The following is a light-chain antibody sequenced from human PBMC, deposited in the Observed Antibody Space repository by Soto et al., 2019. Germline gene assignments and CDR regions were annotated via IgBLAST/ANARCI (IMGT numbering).Light chain of an antibody. Sequence: EVVMTQSPATLSVPPGQRVTLSCRASQSVNTNLAWYQHKPGQAPRLLIYGAATGATGIPARFSAAGSGTEFTLTISGLQSEDFAVYYCQQYNKWTWSLGQGTKVDIK. CDR3: QQYNKWTWS. V-gene: IGKV3-15*01. CDR2: GAA. J-gene: IGKJ1*01. CDR1: QSVNTN.